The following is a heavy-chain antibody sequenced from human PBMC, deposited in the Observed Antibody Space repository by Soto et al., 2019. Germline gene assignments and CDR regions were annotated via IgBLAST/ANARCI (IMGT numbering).Heavy chain of an antibody. D-gene: IGHD5-18*01. CDR3: AKHPERGYSYGPGGWFDP. V-gene: IGHV3-23*01. CDR1: GFTFSSYA. Sequence: GGSLRLSCAASGFTFSSYAMSWVRQAPGKGLEWVSAISGSGGSTYYADSVKGRFTISRDNSKNTLYLQMNSLRAEDTAVYYCAKHPERGYSYGPGGWFDPWGQGTLVTVSS. CDR2: ISGSGGST. J-gene: IGHJ5*02.